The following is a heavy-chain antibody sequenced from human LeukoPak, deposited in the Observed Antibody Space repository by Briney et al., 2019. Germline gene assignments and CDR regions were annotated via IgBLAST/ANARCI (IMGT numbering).Heavy chain of an antibody. D-gene: IGHD3-16*01. CDR1: GGTFSSYA. J-gene: IGHJ4*02. CDR3: ARDLTGFGVSDYFDY. CDR2: IIPIFGTA. Sequence: ASVKVSCKASGGTFSSYAISWVRQAPGQGLEWMGGIIPIFGTANYAQKFQGRVTITTDESTSTAYMELSSLRPEDTAVYYCARDLTGFGVSDYFDYWGQGTLVTVSS. V-gene: IGHV1-69*05.